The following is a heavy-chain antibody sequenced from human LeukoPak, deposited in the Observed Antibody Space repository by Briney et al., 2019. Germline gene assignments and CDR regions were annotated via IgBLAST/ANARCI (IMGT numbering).Heavy chain of an antibody. CDR2: FDPEDGET. CDR1: GYTLTELS. V-gene: IGHV1-24*01. D-gene: IGHD6-19*01. J-gene: IGHJ4*02. Sequence: VASVKVSCKVSGYTLTELSMHWVRQDPGKGREWMGGFDPEDGETIYAQKFQGRVTMTEDTSTDTAYMELSSLRSEDTAVYYCATVSIIAVAGTPFDYWGRGTLVTVSS. CDR3: ATVSIIAVAGTPFDY.